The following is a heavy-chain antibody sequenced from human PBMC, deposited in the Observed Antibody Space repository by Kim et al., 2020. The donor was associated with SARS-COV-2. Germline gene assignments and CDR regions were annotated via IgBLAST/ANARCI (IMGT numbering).Heavy chain of an antibody. CDR3: ARKRAGYYYYGMDV. Sequence: AESVKGRFTISTDHAQYTLYLHMNSVRAEDTAVYYCARKRAGYYYYGMDVWGQGTTVTVSS. V-gene: IGHV3-74*01. J-gene: IGHJ6*02. D-gene: IGHD6-13*01.